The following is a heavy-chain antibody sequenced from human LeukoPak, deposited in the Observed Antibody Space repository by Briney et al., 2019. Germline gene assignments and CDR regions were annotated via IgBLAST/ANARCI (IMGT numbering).Heavy chain of an antibody. CDR1: GGSISSYY. D-gene: IGHD4/OR15-4a*01. CDR3: ARDQGRSDDYGSDTLDI. J-gene: IGHJ3*02. CDR2: IYYSGST. V-gene: IGHV4-59*12. Sequence: SETLSLTCTVSGGSISSYYWSWIRQPPGKGLECIGYIYYSGSTNYYPSPKRRVTISVETSKNQFFHKLTSVTAAVTAMYYCARDQGRSDDYGSDTLDIWGQGTLVIVSA.